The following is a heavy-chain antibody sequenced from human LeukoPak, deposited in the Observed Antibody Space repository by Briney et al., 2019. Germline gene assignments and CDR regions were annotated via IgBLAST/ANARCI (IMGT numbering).Heavy chain of an antibody. CDR1: GHSFTSNW. CDR3: ARQPEGTWFDP. D-gene: IGHD1-1*01. CDR2: IDPSDSYT. Sequence: GESLKISCKGSGHSFTSNWISWVRQMPGKGLEWMGRIDPSDSYTNYSPSFQGHVTISADKSISTAYLQWSSLKASDTAMYYCARQPEGTWFDPWGQGTLVTVSS. V-gene: IGHV5-10-1*01. J-gene: IGHJ5*02.